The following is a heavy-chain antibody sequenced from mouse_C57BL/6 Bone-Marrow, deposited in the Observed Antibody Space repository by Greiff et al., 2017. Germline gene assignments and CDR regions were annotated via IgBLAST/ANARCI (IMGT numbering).Heavy chain of an antibody. CDR3: VGGNYGFAY. CDR2: ISYDGSN. Sequence: EVKLQQSGPGLVKPSQSLSLTCSVTGYSITSGYYWNWIRQFPGNKLEWMGYISYDGSNNYNPSLKNRISITRDTSKNQFFLKLNSVTTEDTATYYCVGGNYGFAYWGQGTLVTVSA. D-gene: IGHD2-1*01. CDR1: GYSITSGYY. V-gene: IGHV3-6*01. J-gene: IGHJ3*01.